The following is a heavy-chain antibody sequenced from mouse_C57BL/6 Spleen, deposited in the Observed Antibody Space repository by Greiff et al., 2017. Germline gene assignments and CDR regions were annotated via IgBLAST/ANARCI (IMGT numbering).Heavy chain of an antibody. V-gene: IGHV1-53*01. CDR1: GYTFTSYW. D-gene: IGHD5-5*01. J-gene: IGHJ2*01. CDR3: ARDYRYYFDY. Sequence: QVQLQQPGTELVKPGASVKLSCKASGYTFTSYWMHWVTQRPGQGLEWIGNINPSNGGTNYNEKFKSKAPLTVAKSSSTAYVQLSSLTSEDSAVDYCARDYRYYFDYWGRGTTLTVSS. CDR2: INPSNGGT.